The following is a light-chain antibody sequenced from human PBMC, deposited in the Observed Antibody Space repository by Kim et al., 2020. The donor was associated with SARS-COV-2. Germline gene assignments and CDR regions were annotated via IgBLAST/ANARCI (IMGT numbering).Light chain of an antibody. CDR2: QDT. V-gene: IGLV3-1*01. CDR3: QTWDSLTAA. Sequence: SYELTQPPSVSVSPGQTATLTCSGDKLGDKYVSWYQHKPGQSPILVIFQDTERPSGIPERFSASNSGNTATLTISGTQSMDEADYYCQTWDSLTAAFGGGTKVTVL. J-gene: IGLJ2*01. CDR1: KLGDKY.